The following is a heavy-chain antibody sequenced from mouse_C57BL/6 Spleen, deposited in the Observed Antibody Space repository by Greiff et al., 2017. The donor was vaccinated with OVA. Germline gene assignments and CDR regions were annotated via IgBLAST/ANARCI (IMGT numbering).Heavy chain of an antibody. J-gene: IGHJ4*01. V-gene: IGHV14-2*01. Sequence: EVQRVESGAELVKPGASVKLSCTASGFNIKDYYMHWVKQRTEQGLEWIGRIDPEDGETKYAAKFQGKATITADTSSNTAYLQLSSLTSADTAVYYCASSDRSGSYAMDYWGQGTSVTVSS. D-gene: IGHD3-2*02. CDR3: ASSDRSGSYAMDY. CDR2: IDPEDGET. CDR1: GFNIKDYY.